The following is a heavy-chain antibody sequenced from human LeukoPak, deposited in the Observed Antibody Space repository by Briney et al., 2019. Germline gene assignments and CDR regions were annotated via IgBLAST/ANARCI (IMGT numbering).Heavy chain of an antibody. J-gene: IGHJ4*02. V-gene: IGHV3-53*01. D-gene: IGHD2-2*01. CDR2: IYSGGST. CDR1: GFTVSSNY. CDR3: AKIDRTYCSRSSCYALDY. Sequence: GGSLRLSCAASGFTVSSNYMSWVRQAPGKGLEWVSVIYSGGSTYYADSVKGRFTISRDNSKNTLYLQMNSLKASDTAMYYCAKIDRTYCSRSSCYALDYWGQGTLVTVSS.